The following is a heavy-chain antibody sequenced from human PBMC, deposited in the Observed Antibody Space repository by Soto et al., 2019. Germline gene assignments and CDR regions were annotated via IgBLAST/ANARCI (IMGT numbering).Heavy chain of an antibody. CDR3: ARGWGYDSSDYYYAY. J-gene: IGHJ4*02. CDR2: IIPIFGTA. Sequence: QVQLVQSGAEVRKPGSSVKVSCKASGGTFSRHAISWVGQAPGQGLEWMGGIIPIFGTANHAQKFQGRVTIIADESTSTAYMELSSLRSEDTAIYYCARGWGYDSSDYYYAYWGQGTLVIVSS. V-gene: IGHV1-69*01. CDR1: GGTFSRHA. D-gene: IGHD3-22*01.